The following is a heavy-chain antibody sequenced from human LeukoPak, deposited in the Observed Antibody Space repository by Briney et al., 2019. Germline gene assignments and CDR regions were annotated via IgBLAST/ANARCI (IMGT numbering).Heavy chain of an antibody. Sequence: SETLSLTCTVSGGSISSSSYYWGWIRQPPGKGLEWIGSIYYSGSTYYNPSLKSRVTISVDTSKNQFSLKLSSVTAADTAVYYCARDIAVAGREDWGQGTLVTVSS. J-gene: IGHJ4*02. CDR2: IYYSGST. D-gene: IGHD6-19*01. CDR1: GGSISSSSYY. V-gene: IGHV4-39*07. CDR3: ARDIAVAGRED.